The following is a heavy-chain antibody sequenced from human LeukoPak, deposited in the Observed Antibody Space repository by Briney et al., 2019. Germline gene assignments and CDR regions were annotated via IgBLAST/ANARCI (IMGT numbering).Heavy chain of an antibody. Sequence: PGGSLRLSCAASGFTFDDYAMSWVRQAPGMGLEWVSTISGSGGSTYYADSVKGRFTISRDSSQNTLYLQMNSLRAEDTAVYYCAKDKNTGRSASDHWGQGILVTVSS. CDR1: GFTFDDYA. CDR2: ISGSGGST. J-gene: IGHJ5*02. V-gene: IGHV3-23*01. D-gene: IGHD1-1*01. CDR3: AKDKNTGRSASDH.